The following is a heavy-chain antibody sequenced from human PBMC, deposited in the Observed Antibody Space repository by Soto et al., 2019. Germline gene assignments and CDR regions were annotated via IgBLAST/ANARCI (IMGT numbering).Heavy chain of an antibody. Sequence: PGGSLRLSCAASGFTLSNDDMSWVRQAPGKGLEWVSAIRYSGRSTYYADSVKGRFTISRDNSKNTLYLQMNSLRAEDTAVYYCAKDQGYSGYDLSYGGMDVWGQGTTVTVSS. V-gene: IGHV3-23*01. J-gene: IGHJ6*02. CDR2: IRYSGRST. D-gene: IGHD5-12*01. CDR1: GFTLSNDD. CDR3: AKDQGYSGYDLSYGGMDV.